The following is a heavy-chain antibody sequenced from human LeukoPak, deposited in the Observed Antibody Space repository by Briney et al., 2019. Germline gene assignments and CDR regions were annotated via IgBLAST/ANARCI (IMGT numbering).Heavy chain of an antibody. J-gene: IGHJ5*02. D-gene: IGHD3-3*01. Sequence: SETLSLTCTVSGGSISSSSYYWGGIRQPPGKGLEWIGSIYYSGSTYYNPSLKSRVTISVDTSKNPFSLKLSSVTAADTAVYYCASSLPYYDFWSGYYVSTWFDPWGQGTLVTVSS. CDR3: ASSLPYYDFWSGYYVSTWFDP. V-gene: IGHV4-39*01. CDR1: GGSISSSSYY. CDR2: IYYSGST.